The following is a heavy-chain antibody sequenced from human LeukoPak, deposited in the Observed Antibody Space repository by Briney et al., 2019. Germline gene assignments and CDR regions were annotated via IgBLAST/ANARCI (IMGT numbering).Heavy chain of an antibody. J-gene: IGHJ5*02. V-gene: IGHV1-24*01. CDR1: GYTPTELS. CDR2: FDPEDGET. D-gene: IGHD3-9*01. CDR3: ATAYYDILTGYYRGDWFDP. Sequence: GASVKVSCKVSGYTPTELSMHWVRQAPGKGLEWMGGFDPEDGETIYAQKFQGRVTMTEETSTDTAYMELSSLRSEDTAVYYCATAYYDILTGYYRGDWFDPWGQGTLVTVSS.